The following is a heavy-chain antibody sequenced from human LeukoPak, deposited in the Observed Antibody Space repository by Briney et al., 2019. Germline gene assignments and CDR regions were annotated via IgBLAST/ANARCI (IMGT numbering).Heavy chain of an antibody. CDR1: GFTFSSYA. Sequence: GGSLRLSCAASGFTFSSYAMSWVRQAPGKWLEWVSAISGSGGSTYYADSVKGRFTISRDNSKNTLYLQMNSLRAEDTAVYYCAKDRGLPDYYYYMDVWGKGTTVTVSS. D-gene: IGHD4-17*01. CDR2: ISGSGGST. V-gene: IGHV3-23*01. CDR3: AKDRGLPDYYYYMDV. J-gene: IGHJ6*03.